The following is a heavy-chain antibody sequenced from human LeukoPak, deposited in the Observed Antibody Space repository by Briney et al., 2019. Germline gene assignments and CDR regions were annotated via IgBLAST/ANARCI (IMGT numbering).Heavy chain of an antibody. J-gene: IGHJ4*02. CDR1: GFTFTNYW. CDR2: IKQDGSEK. CDR3: ARVQGSSGPGIFEY. V-gene: IGHV3-7*01. D-gene: IGHD6-19*01. Sequence: GGSLRLSCAASGFTFTNYWMGWVRQAPGKGLEWVANIKQDGSEKYYVDSVKGRFTVSRDNAKSSLYLQMNSLRAEDTAVYCCARVQGSSGPGIFEYWGQGTLVTVSS.